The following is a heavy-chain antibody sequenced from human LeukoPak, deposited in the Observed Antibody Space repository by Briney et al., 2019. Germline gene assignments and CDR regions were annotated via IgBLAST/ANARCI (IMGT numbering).Heavy chain of an antibody. D-gene: IGHD6-13*01. J-gene: IGHJ4*02. V-gene: IGHV4-59*08. CDR1: GGSISSYY. CDR3: ARHEYSSSRGGTH. Sequence: SETLSLTCTVSGGSISSYYWSWIRQPPGKGLEWIGYIYYSGSTNYNPSLKSRVTISVDTSKNQFSLKLSSVTAADTAVYYCARHEYSSSRGGTHWGQGTLVTVSS. CDR2: IYYSGST.